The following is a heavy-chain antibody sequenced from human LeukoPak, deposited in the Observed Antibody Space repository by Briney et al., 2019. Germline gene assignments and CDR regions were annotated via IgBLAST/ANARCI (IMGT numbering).Heavy chain of an antibody. Sequence: ASVKVFCKVSGYTLTELSMHWVRQAPGKGLEWMGGFDPEDGETIYAQKFQGRVTMTEDTSTDTAYMELSSLRSEDTAVYYCATSSSGSYYSYYFDYWGQGTLVTVSS. CDR1: GYTLTELS. J-gene: IGHJ4*02. CDR3: ATSSSGSYYSYYFDY. V-gene: IGHV1-24*01. D-gene: IGHD1-26*01. CDR2: FDPEDGET.